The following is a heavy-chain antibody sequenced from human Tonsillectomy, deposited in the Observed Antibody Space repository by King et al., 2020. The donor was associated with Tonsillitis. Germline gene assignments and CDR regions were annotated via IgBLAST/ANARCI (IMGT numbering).Heavy chain of an antibody. J-gene: IGHJ4*02. CDR2: IYPGDSDT. V-gene: IGHV5-51*01. Sequence: QLVQSGAEVKRPGESLKVSCKGSGYTFTTYWIGWVRQMPGKGLEWMGIIYPGDSDTRYSPSFQGQVTISADKSISTAYLQWSSLKASDTAMYFCARHSVDSEATTWTDYWGQGTLVTVSS. CDR1: GYTFTTYW. D-gene: IGHD4-23*01. CDR3: ARHSVDSEATTWTDY.